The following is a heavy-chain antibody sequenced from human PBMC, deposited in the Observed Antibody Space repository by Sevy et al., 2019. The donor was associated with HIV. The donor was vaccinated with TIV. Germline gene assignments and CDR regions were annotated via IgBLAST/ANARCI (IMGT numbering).Heavy chain of an antibody. Sequence: GGSLRLSCAASGFTFSSYSMNWVRHAPGKGLEWVSSISSSSSYIYYADSVKGRFTISRDNAKNSLYLQMNSLRAEDTAVCYCARGGGFIAARTPLGYYYYYMDVWGKGTTVTVSS. J-gene: IGHJ6*03. V-gene: IGHV3-21*01. CDR3: ARGGGFIAARTPLGYYYYYMDV. CDR1: GFTFSSYS. CDR2: ISSSSSYI. D-gene: IGHD6-6*01.